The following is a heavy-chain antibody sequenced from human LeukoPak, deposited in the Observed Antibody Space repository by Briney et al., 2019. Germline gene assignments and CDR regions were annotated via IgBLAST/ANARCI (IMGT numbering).Heavy chain of an antibody. CDR2: INHSGST. CDR1: GGSFSGHY. Sequence: SETLSLTCAMYGGSFSGHYWTWIRQPPGKGLVWIGEINHSGSTNYNPSLKSRVTISVDTSKNQFSLKLSSVTAADTAVYYCASVRSKSFYYVDVWGRGTTVTVSS. V-gene: IGHV4-34*01. J-gene: IGHJ6*03. CDR3: ASVRSKSFYYVDV.